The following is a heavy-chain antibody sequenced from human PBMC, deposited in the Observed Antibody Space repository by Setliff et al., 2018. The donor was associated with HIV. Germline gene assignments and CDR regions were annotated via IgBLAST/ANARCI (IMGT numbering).Heavy chain of an antibody. CDR1: GFTFSDYY. D-gene: IGHD1-26*01. CDR3: ANPLTQWGVSPYHYAVDV. Sequence: PGGSLRLSCAASGFTFSDYYMSWIRQAPGKGLEWVSYISSSSSYTNYADSVKGRFTISRDNAKNTLYLQMNSLRAEDTAVYYCANPLTQWGVSPYHYAVDVWGQGTTVTVSS. J-gene: IGHJ6*02. CDR2: ISSSSSYT. V-gene: IGHV3-11*03.